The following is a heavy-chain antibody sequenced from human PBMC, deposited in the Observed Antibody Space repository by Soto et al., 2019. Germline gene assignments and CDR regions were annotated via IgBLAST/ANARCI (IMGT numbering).Heavy chain of an antibody. V-gene: IGHV4-30-4*01. D-gene: IGHD3-22*01. CDR2: IHSSGSI. CDR1: GGSISSDDYY. Sequence: SETLSLTCTVSGGSISSDDYYWSWIRQAPGRGLEWIGYIHSSGSIYYNPSLKSRATMSIDTARNQFSLKVSSVNVADTAVYYCARDIDGLHDDNSGPYPRPGWGQGNMVTV. CDR3: ARDIDGLHDDNSGPYPRPG. J-gene: IGHJ1*01.